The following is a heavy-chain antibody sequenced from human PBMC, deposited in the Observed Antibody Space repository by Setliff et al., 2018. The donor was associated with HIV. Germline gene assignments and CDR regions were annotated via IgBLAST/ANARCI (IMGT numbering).Heavy chain of an antibody. CDR2: FHYSGST. Sequence: LSLTRTVSGASISSSSYYWGWIRQPPGKGLEWIGSFHYSGSTSYNPSLRSRVTISVDTTKSQISLKLISVTAADTAVFYCVRVDYGDYDFDYWGQGTLVTVSS. J-gene: IGHJ4*02. CDR1: GASISSSSYY. D-gene: IGHD4-17*01. CDR3: VRVDYGDYDFDY. V-gene: IGHV4-39*07.